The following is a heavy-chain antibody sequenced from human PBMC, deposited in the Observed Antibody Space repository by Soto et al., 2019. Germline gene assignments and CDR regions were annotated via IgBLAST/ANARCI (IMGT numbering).Heavy chain of an antibody. CDR1: GCTFDEYA. CDR2: ISWNSGSI. CDR3: AKDGPNYFDY. J-gene: IGHJ4*02. Sequence: GGSLRLSCAASGCTFDEYAMHWVRQAPGKGLEWVSGISWNSGSIGYADSVKGRFTISRDNAKNSLYLRMNSLRAEDTALYYCAKDGPNYFDYWGQGTLVTVSS. V-gene: IGHV3-9*01.